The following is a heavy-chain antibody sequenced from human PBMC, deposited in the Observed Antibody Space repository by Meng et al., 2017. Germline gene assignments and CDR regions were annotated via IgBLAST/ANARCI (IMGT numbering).Heavy chain of an antibody. J-gene: IGHJ6*02. CDR2: IYHSGSA. Sequence: GSLRLSCAVSGYSISSGYYWGWIRQPPGKGLEWIGSIYHSGSAYYNPSLKSRVTISVATSKNQFSLKLSSVTAADTAVYYCASNDFWSGRYYYGMDVWGQGTTVTVSS. CDR3: ASNDFWSGRYYYGMDV. V-gene: IGHV4-38-2*01. CDR1: GYSISSGYY. D-gene: IGHD3-3*01.